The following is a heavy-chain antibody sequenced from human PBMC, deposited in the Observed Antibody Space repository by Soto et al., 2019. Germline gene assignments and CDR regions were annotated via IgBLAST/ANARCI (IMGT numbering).Heavy chain of an antibody. D-gene: IGHD3-3*01. CDR3: AKDPSGLFLEWFFDY. Sequence: GGSLRLSCEASGFVFTNFWMHWVRHVPGKGLVWVARIDTSGHSTNYAESVKGRFTISRDNAKNTVSLQMNSLRVEDTGVYYCAKDPSGLFLEWFFDYWGQGTLVTVSS. J-gene: IGHJ4*02. V-gene: IGHV3-74*01. CDR1: GFVFTNFW. CDR2: IDTSGHST.